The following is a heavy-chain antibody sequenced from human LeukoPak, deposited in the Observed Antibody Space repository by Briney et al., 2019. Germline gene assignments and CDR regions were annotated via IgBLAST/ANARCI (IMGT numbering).Heavy chain of an antibody. CDR3: ASYPGWSSTSCPGGFDY. CDR1: GYTFSSYY. D-gene: IGHD2-2*01. Sequence: RASVKVSCKASGYTFSSYYMHWVREAPGQGLEWMGIINPRGGSTSYAQKFQGRVTMTRDTSTSTVYMELSSLRSEDTAVYYCASYPGWSSTSCPGGFDYWGQGTLVTVSS. V-gene: IGHV1-46*03. CDR2: INPRGGST. J-gene: IGHJ4*02.